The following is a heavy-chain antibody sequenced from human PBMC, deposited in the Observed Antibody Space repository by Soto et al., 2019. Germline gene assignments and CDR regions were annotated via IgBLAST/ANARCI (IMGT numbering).Heavy chain of an antibody. D-gene: IGHD5-12*01. V-gene: IGHV4-31*03. J-gene: IGHJ4*02. CDR1: GVSVSSGNYY. CDR3: GREGVATSGYFDS. CDR2: IYYSGIT. Sequence: SETLSLTCTVSGVSVSSGNYYWSWIRQHPGKGLECIGYIYYSGITYYNPSLKSRVTISLDTSKNQFSLKLSSVTAADTAVYYCGREGVATSGYFDSWGQGTQVTVSS.